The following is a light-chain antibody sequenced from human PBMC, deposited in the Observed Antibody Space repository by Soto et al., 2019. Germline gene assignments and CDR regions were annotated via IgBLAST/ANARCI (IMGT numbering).Light chain of an antibody. CDR2: VAS. CDR1: QSVSSN. J-gene: IGKJ4*01. V-gene: IGKV3-15*01. Sequence: EIVMTQSPATLSVSPGERATLSCRASQSVSSNLAWYQQKPGQTPKLLIYVASTRATGIPARFGGSGSGTEFTLTISSLQSEEFAVYYCQQYNVWPLTFGGGTKVEFK. CDR3: QQYNVWPLT.